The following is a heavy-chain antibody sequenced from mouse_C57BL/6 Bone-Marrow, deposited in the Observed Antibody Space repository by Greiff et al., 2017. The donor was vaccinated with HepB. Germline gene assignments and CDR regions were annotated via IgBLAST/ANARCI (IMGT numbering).Heavy chain of an antibody. CDR2: IYPGSGNT. CDR3: ARSGSNLFAY. CDR1: GYTFTDYY. D-gene: IGHD2-5*01. J-gene: IGHJ3*01. V-gene: IGHV1-76*01. Sequence: QVQLQQSGAELVRPGASVKLSCKASGYTFTDYYINWVKQRPGQGLEWIARIYPGSGNTYYNEKFKGKATLTAEKSSSTAYMQLSSLTSEDSAVYFCARSGSNLFAYWGQGTLVTVSA.